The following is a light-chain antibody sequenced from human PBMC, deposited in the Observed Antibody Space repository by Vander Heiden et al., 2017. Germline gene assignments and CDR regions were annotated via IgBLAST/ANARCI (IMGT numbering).Light chain of an antibody. CDR2: GAS. J-gene: IGKJ4*01. CDR3: QQYNNWPPLT. Sequence: EMVMTQSTASLSLSPGERATVSCRASQSVSSNLAWYQQKPGQAPRRLIYGASTRATGIPARFSGSGSGTEFTLTISSMQSEDLAVYYCQQYNNWPPLTFGGGTKVEIK. CDR1: QSVSSN. V-gene: IGKV3-15*01.